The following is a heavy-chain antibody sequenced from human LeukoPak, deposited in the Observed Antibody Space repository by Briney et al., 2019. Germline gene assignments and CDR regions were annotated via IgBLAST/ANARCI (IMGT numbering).Heavy chain of an antibody. CDR2: IYYSGST. D-gene: IGHD3-3*01. CDR3: ARQNGNDFSSGRYFDY. J-gene: IGHJ4*02. Sequence: PSETLSLTCTVSGDSISSSSYYWGWIRQPPGKGLEWIGSIYYSGSTYYNPSLKSRVTISVDTSKNQFSLKLSSVTAADTAVYYCARQNGNDFSSGRYFDYWGQGTLVTVSS. CDR1: GDSISSSSYY. V-gene: IGHV4-39*01.